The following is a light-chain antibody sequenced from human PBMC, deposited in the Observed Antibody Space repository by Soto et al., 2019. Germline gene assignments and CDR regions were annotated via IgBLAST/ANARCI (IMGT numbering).Light chain of an antibody. CDR2: GNT. Sequence: QSVLAQPPSVSGAPGQRVTISCTGSSSNIGAGYDVHWFQQLPGTAPKLLIYGNTNRPSGVPDRFSGSKSGTSASLAITGLQAEDEADYYCQSYDSSLSDSCVVFGGGTKLTVL. J-gene: IGLJ2*01. CDR1: SSNIGAGYD. V-gene: IGLV1-40*01. CDR3: QSYDSSLSDSCVV.